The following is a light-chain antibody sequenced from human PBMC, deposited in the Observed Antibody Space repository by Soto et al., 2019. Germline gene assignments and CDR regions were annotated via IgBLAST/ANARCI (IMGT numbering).Light chain of an antibody. CDR3: SSYGGSNHLI. CDR2: EVS. Sequence: QSALTPPPSASGSPGQSVTISCSGTSSDVGGYNYVSWYQQHPGKAPKLMIYEVSKRPSGVPDRFSGSKSGNTSSLTVSGLQAEDEADYYCSSYGGSNHLIFGGGTKVTVL. V-gene: IGLV2-8*01. CDR1: SSDVGGYNY. J-gene: IGLJ2*01.